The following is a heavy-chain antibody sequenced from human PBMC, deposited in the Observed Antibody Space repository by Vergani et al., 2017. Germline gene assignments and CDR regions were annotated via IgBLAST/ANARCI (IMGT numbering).Heavy chain of an antibody. CDR1: GYTFTSYA. CDR2: INAGNGNT. D-gene: IGHD3-10*01. J-gene: IGHJ6*02. V-gene: IGHV1-3*01. Sequence: QVQLVQSGAEVKKPGASVKVSCKASGYTFTSYAMHWVRQAPGQRLEWMGWINAGNGNTKYSQKFQGRVTITRDTSASTACMELSSLRSEDTAVYYCARGGSGAVYCGMEVWGQGTTVTVSS. CDR3: ARGGSGAVYCGMEV.